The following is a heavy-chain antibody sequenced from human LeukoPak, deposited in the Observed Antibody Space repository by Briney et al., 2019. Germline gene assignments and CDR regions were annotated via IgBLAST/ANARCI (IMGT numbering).Heavy chain of an antibody. D-gene: IGHD1-14*01. CDR3: AYNRNFALDN. CDR1: GASIASHSW. Sequence: SETLSLTCAVSGASIASHSWWSWVRQPPGKGLEWIGEVYHSGGANYKPSLKSRVTISVDTSRNHFSLKLTSMTAADTAVYFCAYNRNFALDNWGQGTLVTVSS. V-gene: IGHV4/OR15-8*01. CDR2: VYHSGGA. J-gene: IGHJ4*01.